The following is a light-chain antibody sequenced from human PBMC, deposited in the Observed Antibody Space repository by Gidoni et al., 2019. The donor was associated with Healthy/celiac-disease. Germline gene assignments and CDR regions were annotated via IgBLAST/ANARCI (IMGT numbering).Light chain of an antibody. Sequence: EIVFTQSPATLSFSSGERATLSCRASQSVSSYLAWYQQKPGQAPRLLIHDASNRATGIPARFRGSWAETDFTLTISSLEAEDFAVYCWQHRSNWPPLTFGGGTKVEIK. J-gene: IGKJ4*01. CDR1: QSVSSY. V-gene: IGKV3-11*01. CDR3: QHRSNWPPLT. CDR2: DAS.